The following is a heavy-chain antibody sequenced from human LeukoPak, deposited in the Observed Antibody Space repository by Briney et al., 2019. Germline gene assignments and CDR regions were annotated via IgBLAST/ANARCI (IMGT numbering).Heavy chain of an antibody. CDR1: GHTFTSYG. Sequence: ASVKVSCKASGHTFTSYGISWVRQAPGQGLEWMGWISAYNGNTNYAQKLQGRVTMTTDTSPSTAYMELRSLRSDDTAVYYCAKVQYYYDSSGYSDYYYYYMDVWGKGTTVTVSS. CDR2: ISAYNGNT. V-gene: IGHV1-18*01. J-gene: IGHJ6*03. CDR3: AKVQYYYDSSGYSDYYYYYMDV. D-gene: IGHD3-22*01.